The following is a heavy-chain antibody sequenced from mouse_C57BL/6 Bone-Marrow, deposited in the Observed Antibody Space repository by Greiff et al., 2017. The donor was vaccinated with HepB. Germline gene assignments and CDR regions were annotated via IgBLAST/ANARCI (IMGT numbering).Heavy chain of an antibody. CDR2: IYPRNGNT. D-gene: IGHD5-1*01. CDR1: GYTFTSYG. V-gene: IGHV1-81*01. J-gene: IGHJ4*01. Sequence: QVQLQQSGAELARPGASVKLSCKASGYTFTSYGISWVKQRTGQGLEWIGEIYPRNGNTYYNEKFKGKATLTADKSSSPAYMELRSLTSEDSAVYYCASCTRGCPYWGQGNSVTVTS. CDR3: ASCTRGCPY.